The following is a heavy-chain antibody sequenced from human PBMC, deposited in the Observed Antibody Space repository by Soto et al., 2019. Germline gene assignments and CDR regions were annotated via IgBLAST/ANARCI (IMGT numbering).Heavy chain of an antibody. V-gene: IGHV4-31*03. D-gene: IGHD5-18*01. Sequence: TLSLTCTVSGGSISSGGYYWSWIRQHPGKGLEWIGYIYYSGSTYYNPSLKSRVIISVDTSKNQFSLKLSSVTAADTAVYYCARDSGYSYGPIDYWGQGTLVTVSS. CDR2: IYYSGST. J-gene: IGHJ4*02. CDR3: ARDSGYSYGPIDY. CDR1: GGSISSGGYY.